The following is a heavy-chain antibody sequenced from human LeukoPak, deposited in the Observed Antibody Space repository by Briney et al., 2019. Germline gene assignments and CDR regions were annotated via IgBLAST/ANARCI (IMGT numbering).Heavy chain of an antibody. Sequence: SETLSLTCTVSGGSISSSSYYWGWIRQPPGKGLEWIGSIYYGGSTYYNPSLKSRVTISVDTSKNQFSLKLSSVTAADTAVYYCARHIPPYDFWSGYSDHNWFDPWGQGTLVTVSS. J-gene: IGHJ5*01. CDR2: IYYGGST. V-gene: IGHV4-39*01. CDR3: ARHIPPYDFWSGYSDHNWFDP. D-gene: IGHD3-3*01. CDR1: GGSISSSSYY.